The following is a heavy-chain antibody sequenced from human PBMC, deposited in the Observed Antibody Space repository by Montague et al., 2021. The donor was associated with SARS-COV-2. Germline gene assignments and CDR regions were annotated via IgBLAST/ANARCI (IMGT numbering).Heavy chain of an antibody. CDR3: ARGSGNWYWGFDY. Sequence: CAISGDSVVNNSATLDGLRPSPSTRLELVGRTYYKNKWYNYYTVSVKSRITIRPDTSKNQFSLQLNSVTPEDTAVYYCARGSGNWYWGFDYWGQGTLVTVSS. V-gene: IGHV6-1*01. D-gene: IGHD6-13*01. CDR2: TYYKNKWYN. J-gene: IGHJ4*02. CDR1: GDSVVNNSAT.